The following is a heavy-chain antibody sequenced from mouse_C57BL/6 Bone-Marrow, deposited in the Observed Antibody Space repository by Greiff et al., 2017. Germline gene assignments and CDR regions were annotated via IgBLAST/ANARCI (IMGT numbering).Heavy chain of an antibody. CDR3: ARRNYGGAWFAY. V-gene: IGHV5-6*01. CDR1: GFTFSSYG. Sequence: EVQLVESGGDLVKPGGSLKLSCAASGFTFSSYGMSWVRPTPDTRLEWVSTISSGGSYTYYPDNVKGRFTISRDNAQNTLYLQKSSLKSEDTAIYDCARRNYGGAWFAYWGQGTLVTVSA. D-gene: IGHD1-1*02. J-gene: IGHJ3*01. CDR2: ISSGGSYT.